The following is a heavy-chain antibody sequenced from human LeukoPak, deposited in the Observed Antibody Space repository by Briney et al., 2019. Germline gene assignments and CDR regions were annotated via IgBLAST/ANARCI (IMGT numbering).Heavy chain of an antibody. CDR3: ARAISSGWFAEYFQH. J-gene: IGHJ1*01. V-gene: IGHV1-2*02. CDR1: GYTFTGYY. D-gene: IGHD6-19*01. CDR2: INPNSGGA. Sequence: GASVKVSCKASGYTFTGYYMHWVRQAPGQGLEWMGWINPNSGGANYAQKFQGRVTMTRDTSISTAYMEPSRLRSDDTAVYYCARAISSGWFAEYFQHWGQGTLVTVSS.